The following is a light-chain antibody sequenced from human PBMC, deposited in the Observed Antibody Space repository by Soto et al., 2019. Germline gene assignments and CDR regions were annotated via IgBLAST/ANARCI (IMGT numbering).Light chain of an antibody. Sequence: EIVMTQSPATLSVSPGERATLSCRASQSVSSNLAWYQQKPGQAPRLLIYGASTRATGIPARFSGSGSGTEFTLTIRSLQSEDFAVYYCQQYNNWPLFGQGTKVDIK. CDR2: GAS. CDR1: QSVSSN. J-gene: IGKJ1*01. CDR3: QQYNNWPL. V-gene: IGKV3-15*01.